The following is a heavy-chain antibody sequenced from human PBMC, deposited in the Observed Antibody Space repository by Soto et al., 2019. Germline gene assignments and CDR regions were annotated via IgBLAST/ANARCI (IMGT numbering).Heavy chain of an antibody. D-gene: IGHD2-2*01. CDR1: GFSLSNARMG. V-gene: IGHV2-26*01. Sequence: QVTLKESGPVLVKPTETLTLTCTVSGFSLSNARMGVSWIRQPPGKALEWLAHIFSNDEKSYSTSLKSRLTIYKDTSKSQVVLTMTNMAPVDTATYYCARILAGSAIVVVPARFDPWGQGTLVTVSS. CDR2: IFSNDEK. CDR3: ARILAGSAIVVVPARFDP. J-gene: IGHJ5*02.